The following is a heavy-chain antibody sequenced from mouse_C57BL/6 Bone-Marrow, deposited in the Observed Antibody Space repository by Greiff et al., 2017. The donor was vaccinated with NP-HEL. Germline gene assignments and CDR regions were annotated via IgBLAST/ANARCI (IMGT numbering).Heavy chain of an antibody. Sequence: EVQLVESGGGLVKPGGSLKLSCAASGFTFSSYAMSWVRQTPEKRLEWVATISDGGSYTYYPDNVKGRFTISSDNAKNNLYLQLSHLKSEDTAMYYCARLLLWYFDVWGTGTTVTVSS. D-gene: IGHD1-1*01. CDR3: ARLLLWYFDV. V-gene: IGHV5-4*01. CDR2: ISDGGSYT. CDR1: GFTFSSYA. J-gene: IGHJ1*03.